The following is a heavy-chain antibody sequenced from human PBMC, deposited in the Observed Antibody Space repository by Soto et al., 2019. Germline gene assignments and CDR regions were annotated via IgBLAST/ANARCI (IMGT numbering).Heavy chain of an antibody. CDR1: GGSMISYY. D-gene: IGHD5-12*01. Sequence: QVRLQESGPGLVKPSETLSLTCTVSGGSMISYYWSWIRQPPGRGLAWIGFIYYAGSTKYHPSLMSQVAHSGNTTTNPWWTALSAVTAADQALYYSPRRILATEAFDYWGQGTMVSVSS. CDR2: IYYAGST. CDR3: PRRILATEAFDY. V-gene: IGHV4-59*08. J-gene: IGHJ4*02.